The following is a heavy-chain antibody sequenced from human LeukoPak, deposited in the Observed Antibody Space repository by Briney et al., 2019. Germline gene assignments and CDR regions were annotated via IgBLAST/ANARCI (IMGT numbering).Heavy chain of an antibody. CDR2: INHSGST. D-gene: IGHD3-22*01. V-gene: IGHV4-34*01. Sequence: PSETLSLTCAAYGGSFSGYYWSWIRQPPGKGLEWIGEINHSGSTNYNPSLKSRVTISVDTSKNQFSLKLSSVTAADTAVYYCARLRDYYDSSGYYYFDYWGQGTLVTVSS. J-gene: IGHJ4*02. CDR3: ARLRDYYDSSGYYYFDY. CDR1: GGSFSGYY.